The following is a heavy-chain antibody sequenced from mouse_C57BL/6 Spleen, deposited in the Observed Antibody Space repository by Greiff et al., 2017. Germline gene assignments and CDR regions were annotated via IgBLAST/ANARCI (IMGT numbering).Heavy chain of an antibody. V-gene: IGHV1-85*01. D-gene: IGHD2-5*01. CDR2: IYPRDGST. CDR3: ARGPYYSNPWFAY. J-gene: IGHJ3*01. CDR1: GYTFTSYD. Sequence: VKLVESGPELVKPGASVKLSCKASGYTFTSYDINWVKQRPGQGLEWIGWIYPRDGSTKYNEKFKGKATLTVDTSSSTAYMELHSLTSEDSAVYFCARGPYYSNPWFAYWGQGTLVTVSA.